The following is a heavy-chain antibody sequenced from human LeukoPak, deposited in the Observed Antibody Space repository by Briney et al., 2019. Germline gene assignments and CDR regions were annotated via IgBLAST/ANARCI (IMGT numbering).Heavy chain of an antibody. J-gene: IGHJ5*02. CDR1: GYTFTERG. Sequence: ASMKVSCKASGYTFTERGISWMRHVPGQGLEWMGWISATSGNTYYAQTFQDRVTMTTDASTSTAYMELRDLAPDDTAVYYCGKGSTGWSRDPWGQGTLVTVSS. CDR2: ISATSGNT. CDR3: GKGSTGWSRDP. V-gene: IGHV1-18*01. D-gene: IGHD6-19*01.